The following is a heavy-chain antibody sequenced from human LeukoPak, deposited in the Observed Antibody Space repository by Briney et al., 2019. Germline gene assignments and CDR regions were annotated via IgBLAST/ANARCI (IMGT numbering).Heavy chain of an antibody. CDR2: INPSGGST. CDR1: GYTFTSYY. J-gene: IGHJ5*02. D-gene: IGHD4-23*01. Sequence: VASVKVSCKASGYTFTSYYMHWVRQAPGQGLEWMGIINPSGGSTSYAQKFQGRVTMTRDTSISTAYMELSSLRSEDTAVYFCARSNYGGKRWFDPWGQGTLVIVSS. CDR3: ARSNYGGKRWFDP. V-gene: IGHV1-46*01.